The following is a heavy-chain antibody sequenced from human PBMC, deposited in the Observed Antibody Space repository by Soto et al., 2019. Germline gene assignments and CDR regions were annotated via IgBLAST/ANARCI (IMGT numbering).Heavy chain of an antibody. CDR2: IFQSGST. CDR3: ARVYSGSYSDY. D-gene: IGHD1-26*01. CDR1: GGSIRSNNW. J-gene: IGHJ4*02. Sequence: QVQLQESGPGLVKPSGTLSLTCAVSGGSIRSNNWWSWVRQPPGKGLEWIGEIFQSGSTHYNPSLKTRVIISVDKSKNQFSLNLSSVTAADTAVYYCARVYSGSYSDYWGQGTLVTVSS. V-gene: IGHV4-4*02.